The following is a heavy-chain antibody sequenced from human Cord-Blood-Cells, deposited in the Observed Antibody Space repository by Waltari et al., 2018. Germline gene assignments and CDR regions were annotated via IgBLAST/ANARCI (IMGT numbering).Heavy chain of an antibody. Sequence: QVQLVQSGAEVKKPGASVKVSCKASGYTFTSYAMHWVRQAPGQRIECMGWINAGNGNTKYSQKFQGRVTITRDTSASTAYMELSSLRSEDTAVYYCARGKVISGSYYFDYWGQGTLVTVSS. CDR1: GYTFTSYA. D-gene: IGHD1-26*01. CDR2: INAGNGNT. CDR3: ARGKVISGSYYFDY. J-gene: IGHJ4*02. V-gene: IGHV1-3*01.